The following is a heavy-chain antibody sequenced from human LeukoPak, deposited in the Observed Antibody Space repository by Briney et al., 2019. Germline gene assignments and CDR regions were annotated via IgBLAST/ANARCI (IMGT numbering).Heavy chain of an antibody. D-gene: IGHD5-18*01. J-gene: IGHJ3*02. CDR3: ARHVDTSLVRGGGAFDI. CDR1: GFTFSSYA. Sequence: AGGSLRLSCAASGFTFSSYAMSWVRQAPGKGLEWVSSVSGGGDTIYSADSVTGRISISRDNSKNTLYLQLNSLRAEDTAVYYGARHVDTSLVRGGGAFDIWGQGTMVTVFS. CDR2: VSGGGDTI. V-gene: IGHV3-23*01.